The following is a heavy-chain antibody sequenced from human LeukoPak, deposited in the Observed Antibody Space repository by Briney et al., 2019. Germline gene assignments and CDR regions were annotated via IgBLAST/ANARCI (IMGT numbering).Heavy chain of an antibody. D-gene: IGHD6-13*01. CDR2: IIPIFGTA. CDR3: ASAAAGTAKNFDY. J-gene: IGHJ4*02. Sequence: GASVKVSCKASGGTFSSYAISWVRQAPGQGLEWMGGIIPIFGTANYAQKFQGRVTITADKSTSTAYMELSSLRSEDTAVYYCASAAAGTAKNFDYWGQGTPVTVSS. CDR1: GGTFSSYA. V-gene: IGHV1-69*06.